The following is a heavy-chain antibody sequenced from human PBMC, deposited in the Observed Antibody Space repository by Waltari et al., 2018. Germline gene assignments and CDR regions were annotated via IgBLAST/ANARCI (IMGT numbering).Heavy chain of an antibody. Sequence: QVQLVQSGAEVKKPGASVKVYCKASGYTLNDYVLHWVRQAPGQSLEWRGWINAGTGKTIYSQKFQGRFIMTRVTSASIAYVELSSLASEDTAVYYCARTTHEIEDYAQYWGQGTLVTVSS. CDR1: GYTLNDYV. CDR3: ARTTHEIEDYAQY. CDR2: INAGTGKT. V-gene: IGHV1-3*01. D-gene: IGHD2-2*01. J-gene: IGHJ1*01.